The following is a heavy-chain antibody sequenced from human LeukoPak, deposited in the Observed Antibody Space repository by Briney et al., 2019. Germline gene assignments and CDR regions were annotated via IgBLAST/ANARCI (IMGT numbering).Heavy chain of an antibody. D-gene: IGHD6-19*01. Sequence: GGSLRLSCAASGFTFSNAWMSWVRQAPGKGLEWVGRIKSKTDGGTTDYAAPVKGRFTISRDDSKNTLYLQMNSLKTEDTAVYYCTTDGGVDSSGWPFDYWGQGTLVTVSS. CDR2: IKSKTDGGTT. CDR1: GFTFSNAW. V-gene: IGHV3-15*01. J-gene: IGHJ4*02. CDR3: TTDGGVDSSGWPFDY.